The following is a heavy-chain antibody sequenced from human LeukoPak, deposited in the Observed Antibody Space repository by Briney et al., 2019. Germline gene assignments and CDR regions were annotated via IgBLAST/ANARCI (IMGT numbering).Heavy chain of an antibody. CDR2: INHSGST. D-gene: IGHD2-2*01. V-gene: IGHV4-34*01. CDR1: GGSFSGYY. CDR3: ARLDIVVVPAARQYYYYMDV. J-gene: IGHJ6*03. Sequence: KPSETLSLTCAVYGGSFSGYYWSWIRQPPGKGLEWIGEINHSGSTNDNPSLKSRVTISVDTSKNQFSLKLSSVTAADTAVYYCARLDIVVVPAARQYYYYMDVWGKGTTVTVSS.